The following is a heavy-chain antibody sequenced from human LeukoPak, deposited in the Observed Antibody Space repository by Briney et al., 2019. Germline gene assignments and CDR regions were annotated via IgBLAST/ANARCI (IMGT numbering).Heavy chain of an antibody. J-gene: IGHJ5*02. CDR3: ARDFDRYCSGGSCYSSNWFDP. D-gene: IGHD2-15*01. Sequence: ASVKVSCKASGYTFTSYYMHWVRQAPGQGLEWMGIINPSGGSTSYAQKFRGRVTMTRDTSTSTVYMELSSLRSEDTAVYYCARDFDRYCSGGSCYSSNWFDPWGQGTLVTVSS. V-gene: IGHV1-46*03. CDR2: INPSGGST. CDR1: GYTFTSYY.